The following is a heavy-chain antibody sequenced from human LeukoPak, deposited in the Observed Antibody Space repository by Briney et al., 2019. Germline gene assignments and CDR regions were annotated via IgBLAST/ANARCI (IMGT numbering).Heavy chain of an antibody. CDR1: GFTFSGYW. CDR2: IKQDGSVK. D-gene: IGHD6-19*01. V-gene: IGHV3-7*01. Sequence: GGSQRLSCAASGFTFSGYWMIWVRQAPGKGLEWVANIKQDGSVKYYVDSVSGRFTISRDNAKNLLYLQMNSLRDEDTAVYYCVRDSGGYSSVWYDAFDVWGRGTKVTVSS. CDR3: VRDSGGYSSVWYDAFDV. J-gene: IGHJ3*01.